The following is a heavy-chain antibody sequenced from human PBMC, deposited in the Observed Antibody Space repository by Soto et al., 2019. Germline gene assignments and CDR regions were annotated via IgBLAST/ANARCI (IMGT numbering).Heavy chain of an antibody. CDR3: ARADSVVVPAAMDDYYYYYGMDV. Sequence: GGSLRLSCAASGFTFSSYAMHWVRQAPGKGLEWVAVISYDGRNKYYGNSEKGRITIARDNSKNTLYLQMNSLRAEDTAVYYCARADSVVVPAAMDDYYYYYGMDVWGQGTTVTVSS. J-gene: IGHJ6*02. V-gene: IGHV3-30*04. CDR2: ISYDGRNK. D-gene: IGHD2-2*01. CDR1: GFTFSSYA.